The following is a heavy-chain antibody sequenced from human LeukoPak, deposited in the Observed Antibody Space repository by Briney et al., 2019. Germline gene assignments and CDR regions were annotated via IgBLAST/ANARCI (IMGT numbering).Heavy chain of an antibody. Sequence: ETLSLTCTVSGGSISSYYWSWVRQAPGKGLEWVSSISSSSSYIYYADSVKGRFTISRDNSKNTLYLQMNSLRAEDTAVYYCAKEAGYYDSSGYFDYWGQGTLVTVSS. V-gene: IGHV3-21*01. D-gene: IGHD3-22*01. CDR1: GGSISSYY. CDR2: ISSSSSYI. J-gene: IGHJ4*02. CDR3: AKEAGYYDSSGYFDY.